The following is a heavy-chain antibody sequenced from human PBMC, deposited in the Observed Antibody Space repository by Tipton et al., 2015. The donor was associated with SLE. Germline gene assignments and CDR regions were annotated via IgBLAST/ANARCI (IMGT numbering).Heavy chain of an antibody. CDR1: GASVSSGSYY. CDR2: MSYSGST. J-gene: IGHJ5*02. Sequence: TLSLTCSVSGASVSSGSYYWTWIRQHPGKGLEWIGHMSYSGSTYFYNPSLKSRVTMSVDTSQNQFSLRVRSVTAADTAVYYCARAPTSSGWFDPWGQGILVTVSS. V-gene: IGHV4-31*03. D-gene: IGHD3-10*01. CDR3: ARAPTSSGWFDP.